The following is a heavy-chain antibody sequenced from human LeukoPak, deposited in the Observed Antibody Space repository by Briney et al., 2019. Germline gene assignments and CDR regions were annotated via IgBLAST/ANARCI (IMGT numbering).Heavy chain of an antibody. CDR3: ARGSGYNYGFPDY. CDR2: IYSGDIT. CDR1: GFTFNNNY. Sequence: GGSLRLSCAASGFTFNNNYMSWVRQAPGKGLEWVSVIYSGDITYYADSVKGRFTISRDNSKNTLYLQMNSLRAEDTAVYYCARGSGYNYGFPDYWGRGTLVTVSS. J-gene: IGHJ4*02. V-gene: IGHV3-53*01. D-gene: IGHD5-18*01.